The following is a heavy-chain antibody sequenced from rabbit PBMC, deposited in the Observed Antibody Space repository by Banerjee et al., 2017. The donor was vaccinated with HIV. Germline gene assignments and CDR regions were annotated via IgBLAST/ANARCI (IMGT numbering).Heavy chain of an antibody. J-gene: IGHJ4*01. CDR2: IYAGSSGST. Sequence: QQLVESGGGLVKPGASLTLTCKASGFSFSSGYDMRWVRQAPGKGLEWIACIYAGSSGSTYYASWAKGRFTISKTSSTTVTLQMTSLTAADTATYFCARTAGYAYAFNLWGPGTLVT. CDR1: GFSFSSGYD. CDR3: ARTAGYAYAFNL. V-gene: IGHV1S40*01. D-gene: IGHD6-1*01.